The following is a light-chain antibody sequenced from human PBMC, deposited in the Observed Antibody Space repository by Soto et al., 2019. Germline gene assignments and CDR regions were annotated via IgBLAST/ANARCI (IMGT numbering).Light chain of an antibody. CDR3: QQYYASLLT. CDR1: QSVLYSSDNKNY. CDR2: WAS. J-gene: IGKJ3*01. Sequence: DIVMTQSPDSLAVSLGVMATINCKSSQSVLYSSDNKNYLAWYQQKPGQPPKLLIYWASTRESGVPDRFSGSGSGTDFTLTITSLQAEDVAVYYCQQYYASLLTFGPGTKVDIK. V-gene: IGKV4-1*01.